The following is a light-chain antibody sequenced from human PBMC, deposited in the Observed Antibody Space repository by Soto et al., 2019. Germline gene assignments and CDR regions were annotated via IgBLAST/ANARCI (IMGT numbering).Light chain of an antibody. J-gene: IGKJ1*01. Sequence: DIQMTHSPSSLSASVVYIVTITCRASQSISNYLHWYQHKPGKAPKLLIYAASSLQSGVPSRFSGSGSGTEFTLTISSLQPEDFATYYCLQHNSYPVTFGQGTKVDIK. V-gene: IGKV1-17*01. CDR2: AAS. CDR3: LQHNSYPVT. CDR1: QSISNY.